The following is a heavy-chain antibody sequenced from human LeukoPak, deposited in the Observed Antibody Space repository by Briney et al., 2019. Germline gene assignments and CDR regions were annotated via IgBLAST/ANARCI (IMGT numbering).Heavy chain of an antibody. D-gene: IGHD3-22*01. V-gene: IGHV1-69*13. CDR2: IIPIFGTA. CDR3: ARDPGSLNYCDSSGPIDY. CDR1: GGTFSSYA. J-gene: IGHJ4*02. Sequence: SVKVSCKASGGTFSSYAISWVRQAPGQGLEWMGGIIPIFGTANYAQKFQGRVTITADESTSTAYMELSSLRSEDTAVYYCARDPGSLNYCDSSGPIDYWGQGTLVTVSS.